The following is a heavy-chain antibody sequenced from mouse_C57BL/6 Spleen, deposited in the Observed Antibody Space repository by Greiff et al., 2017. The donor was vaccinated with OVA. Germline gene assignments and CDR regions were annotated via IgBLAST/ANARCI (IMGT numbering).Heavy chain of an antibody. J-gene: IGHJ1*03. CDR1: GYTFTSYW. Sequence: VQLQQPGAELVMPGASVKLSCKASGYTFTSYWMHWVKQRPGQGLEWIGEIDPYDSYTNYNQKFKGKSTLTVDKSYSTAYMQLSSLTSEDSAVYYCARITTVVEGYFDVWGTGTTVTVSS. D-gene: IGHD1-1*01. CDR2: IDPYDSYT. CDR3: ARITTVVEGYFDV. V-gene: IGHV1-69*01.